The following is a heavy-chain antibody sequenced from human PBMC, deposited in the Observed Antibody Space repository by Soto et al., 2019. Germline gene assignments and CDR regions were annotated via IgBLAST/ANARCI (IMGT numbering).Heavy chain of an antibody. CDR2: ISYDGSNK. CDR1: GFTFSSYA. J-gene: IGHJ6*02. Sequence: GGSLRLSCAASGFTFSSYAMHWVRQAPGKGLEWVAVISYDGSNKYYADSVKGRFTISRGNSKNTLYLQMNSLRAEDTAVYYCARGGVVEPLYYYYGMDVWGQGTTVTVSS. CDR3: ARGGVVEPLYYYYGMDV. V-gene: IGHV3-30-3*01. D-gene: IGHD2-15*01.